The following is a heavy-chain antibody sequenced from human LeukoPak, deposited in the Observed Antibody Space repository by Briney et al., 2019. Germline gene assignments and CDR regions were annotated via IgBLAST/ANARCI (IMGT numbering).Heavy chain of an antibody. Sequence: PGGSLRLSCASSGLSFSSYAMNWVRQAPGKGLEWVSAISGSGGSTSYAVSVKARFTISRDNSKNTLFLQMNSLRAEDTAVYYCAKDAERVAVTGHLDYWGQGTLVTVSS. CDR1: GLSFSSYA. V-gene: IGHV3-23*01. J-gene: IGHJ4*02. D-gene: IGHD6-19*01. CDR3: AKDAERVAVTGHLDY. CDR2: ISGSGGST.